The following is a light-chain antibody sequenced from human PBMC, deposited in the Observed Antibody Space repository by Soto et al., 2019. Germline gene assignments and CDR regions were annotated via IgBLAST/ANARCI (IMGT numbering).Light chain of an antibody. Sequence: DIQMTQSPSTLSASVGDRVTITCRASQTIDSWLALYQQRPVKPPNLLIYKASTLGSGVPSRFSGSASGTECTISVTSRQPNDFATYSCEQSHIYSGTLGHGTEVEIE. J-gene: IGKJ1*01. CDR3: EQSHIYSGT. CDR1: QTIDSW. V-gene: IGKV1-5*03. CDR2: KAS.